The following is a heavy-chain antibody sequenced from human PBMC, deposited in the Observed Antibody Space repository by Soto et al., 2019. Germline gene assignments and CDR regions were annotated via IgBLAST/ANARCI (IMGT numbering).Heavy chain of an antibody. CDR3: ATHRYSGSPSLDY. Sequence: GESLKISCKGSGYSFTSYWVAWLRQMPGKGLEWMGIIYPGDSDTRYSPSFQGQVTISADRSISTAYLQWSSLKASDTAMYYCATHRYSGSPSLDYWGQGTLVTVSS. D-gene: IGHD1-26*01. J-gene: IGHJ4*02. CDR2: IYPGDSDT. V-gene: IGHV5-51*01. CDR1: GYSFTSYW.